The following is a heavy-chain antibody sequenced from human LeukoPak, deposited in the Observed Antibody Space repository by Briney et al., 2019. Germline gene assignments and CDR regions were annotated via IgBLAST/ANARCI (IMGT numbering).Heavy chain of an antibody. CDR1: GDSISNYY. V-gene: IGHV4-59*08. CDR2: IYYSGTT. Sequence: PSETLSLTCTVSGDSISNYYWTWIRQPPGKGLEWIGFIYYSGTTHYNPSLKSRVTMSVATSNNQFSLRLSSLTAADTATYYCARHSGAFPHYFDYWGQGALVTVSS. J-gene: IGHJ4*02. D-gene: IGHD1-26*01. CDR3: ARHSGAFPHYFDY.